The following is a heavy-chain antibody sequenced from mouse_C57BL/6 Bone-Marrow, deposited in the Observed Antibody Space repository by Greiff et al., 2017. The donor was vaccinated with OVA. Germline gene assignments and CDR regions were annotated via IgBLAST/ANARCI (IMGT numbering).Heavy chain of an antibody. J-gene: IGHJ2*01. CDR2: IDPEDGET. Sequence: VQLKQSGAELVKPGASVKLSCTASGFNITDYYMHWVKQRTEQGLEWIGRIDPEDGETQYAPKFQGKATITADTSSNTAYLQLSSLTSEDTAVCYCAVTAVVADYWGQGTTLTGYS. CDR1: GFNITDYY. CDR3: AVTAVVADY. D-gene: IGHD1-1*01. V-gene: IGHV14-2*01.